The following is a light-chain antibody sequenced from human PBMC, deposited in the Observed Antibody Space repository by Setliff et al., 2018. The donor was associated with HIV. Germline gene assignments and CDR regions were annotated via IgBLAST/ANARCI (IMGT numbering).Light chain of an antibody. V-gene: IGLV2-11*01. Sequence: QSALTQPRSVSGSPGRSVTFSCTGASSDIGGYNYVSWYQQHPDKAPKLLIYDITKRPSGVPDRFSGFKSGNTASLTISGLQADDEADYYCCSYAGTYVFVFGGGTKVTVL. CDR2: DIT. J-gene: IGLJ1*01. CDR1: SSDIGGYNY. CDR3: CSYAGTYVFV.